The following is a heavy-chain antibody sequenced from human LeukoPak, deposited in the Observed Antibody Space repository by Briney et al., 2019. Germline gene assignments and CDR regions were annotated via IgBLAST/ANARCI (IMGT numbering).Heavy chain of an antibody. CDR2: ISDSGST. V-gene: IGHV4-59*08. CDR1: GDSVSSYY. CDR3: ASSLVGASPCFDY. J-gene: IGHJ4*02. Sequence: PSETLSLTCTVSGDSVSSYYWSWIRQPPGKGLEWIGYISDSGSTNYNPSLKSRVTISVDTSKNQFSLKLSSVTAADTAVYYCASSLVGASPCFDYWGQGTLVTVSS. D-gene: IGHD1-26*01.